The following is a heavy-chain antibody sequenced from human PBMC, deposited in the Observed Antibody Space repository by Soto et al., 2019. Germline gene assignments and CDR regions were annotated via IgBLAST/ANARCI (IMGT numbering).Heavy chain of an antibody. CDR2: IYTNGTT. CDR3: ARDYGDYAYYFDY. D-gene: IGHD4-17*01. J-gene: IGHJ4*02. CDR1: GVPVGSYY. V-gene: IGHV4-4*07. Sequence: SETLSLTCTVSGVPVGSYYWNWIRQPVGQGLEWIGRIYTNGTTSRNPSLESRVTISVDASKNQFSLRLRSVTAADTAVYYCARDYGDYAYYFDYWGRGTLVTVSS.